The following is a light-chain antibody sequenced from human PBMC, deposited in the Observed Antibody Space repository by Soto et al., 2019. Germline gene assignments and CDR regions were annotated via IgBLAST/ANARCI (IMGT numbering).Light chain of an antibody. Sequence: AIQLTQSPSSLSASVGDRVTITCRASQGISSALAWYQQKPGKAPKLLIYDASSLESGVPSRFSGSGSGTDFTLTISSLQPEDFASYCCLQLNSYPYTFGQGTKLEIK. J-gene: IGKJ2*01. CDR2: DAS. CDR1: QGISSA. V-gene: IGKV1-13*02. CDR3: LQLNSYPYT.